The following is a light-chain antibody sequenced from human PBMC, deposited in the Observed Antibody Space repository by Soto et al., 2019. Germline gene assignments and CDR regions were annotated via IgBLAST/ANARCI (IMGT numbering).Light chain of an antibody. J-gene: IGKJ4*01. CDR1: QSVSRNY. Sequence: EIVLAQSPATLSLFPGERATLSCRASQSVSRNYLAWYQQKPGQAPRLVIYGASRRATGIADRLSASGSGTDFTLTISRLEPEDFAVYYCQQYADPPLTFGGGTKVDIK. CDR2: GAS. CDR3: QQYADPPLT. V-gene: IGKV3-20*01.